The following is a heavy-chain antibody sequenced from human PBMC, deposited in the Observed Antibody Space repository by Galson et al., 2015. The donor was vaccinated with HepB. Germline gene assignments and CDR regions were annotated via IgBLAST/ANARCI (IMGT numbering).Heavy chain of an antibody. CDR3: ARGGLSSWYNWFDP. V-gene: IGHV4-34*01. CDR2: INHSGST. D-gene: IGHD6-13*01. Sequence: LSLTCAVYGGSFSGYYWSWIRQPPGKGLEWIGEINHSGSTNYNPSLKSRVTISVDTSKNQFSLKLSSVTAADTAVYYCARGGLSSWYNWFDPWGQGTLVTVSS. CDR1: GGSFSGYY. J-gene: IGHJ5*02.